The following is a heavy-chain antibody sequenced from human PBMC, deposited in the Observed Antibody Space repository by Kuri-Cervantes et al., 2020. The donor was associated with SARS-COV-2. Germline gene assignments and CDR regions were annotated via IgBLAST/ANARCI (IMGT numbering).Heavy chain of an antibody. Sequence: ETLSLTCAASGFTFNSYWMTWVRQAPGKGLEWVANIKQDGSEKYYVDSVKGRFTISRDNAKNSLYLQMNSLRAEDTAVYYCARNSSSWLGYYYYGMDVWGQGTTVTVSS. V-gene: IGHV3-7*01. CDR1: GFTFNSYW. CDR3: ARNSSSWLGYYYYGMDV. D-gene: IGHD6-13*01. CDR2: IKQDGSEK. J-gene: IGHJ6*02.